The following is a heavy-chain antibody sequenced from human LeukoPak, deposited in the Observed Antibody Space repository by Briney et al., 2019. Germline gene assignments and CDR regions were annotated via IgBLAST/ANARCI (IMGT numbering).Heavy chain of an antibody. CDR2: ISSSSSYI. J-gene: IGHJ3*02. Sequence: GGSLRLSCAASGFTFSSYSMNWVRQAPGKGLEWVSSISSSSSYIYYADSVKGRFTISRDNAKNSLYLQMNSLRAEDTAVYYCARTRITIFGVMPIIDAFDIWGQGTMVTVSS. D-gene: IGHD3-3*01. V-gene: IGHV3-21*01. CDR3: ARTRITIFGVMPIIDAFDI. CDR1: GFTFSSYS.